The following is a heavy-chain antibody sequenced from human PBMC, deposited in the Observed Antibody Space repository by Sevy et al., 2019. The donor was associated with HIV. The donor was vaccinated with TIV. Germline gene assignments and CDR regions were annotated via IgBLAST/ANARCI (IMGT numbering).Heavy chain of an antibody. V-gene: IGHV3-21*01. CDR2: ISSTSAYI. D-gene: IGHD5-12*01. J-gene: IGHJ4*02. CDR3: ARAVVEISTRRSDY. CDR1: GFTFGSYR. Sequence: GGSLRLSCAASGFTFGSYRMTWVRQAPGKGLEWVSCISSTSAYINYADSVKGRFTISRDNAKNLLYLQMDSLRAEDTAVYYCARAVVEISTRRSDYWGQGTLVTVSS.